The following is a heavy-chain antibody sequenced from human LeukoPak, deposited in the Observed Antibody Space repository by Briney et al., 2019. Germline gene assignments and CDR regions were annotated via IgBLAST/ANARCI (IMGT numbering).Heavy chain of an antibody. CDR1: GFTFSSYG. D-gene: IGHD3-22*01. CDR3: ARRAGDYSHPYDY. V-gene: IGHV3-30*03. CDR2: ISYDGSNK. Sequence: GGSLRLSCAASGFTFSSYGTHWVRQAPGKGLEWVAVISYDGSNKYYADSVKGRFTISRDNSKNTLYLQMNSLRAEDTAVYYCARRAGDYSHPYDYWGQGTLVTVSS. J-gene: IGHJ4*02.